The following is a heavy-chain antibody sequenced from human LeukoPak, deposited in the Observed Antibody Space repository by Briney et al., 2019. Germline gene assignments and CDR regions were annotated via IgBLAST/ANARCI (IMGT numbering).Heavy chain of an antibody. CDR1: GGSISSGDYY. CDR3: TREPPRGRGAFDI. CDR2: IYHSGST. D-gene: IGHD3-10*01. V-gene: IGHV4-30-2*01. Sequence: SETLSLTCTVSGGSISSGDYYWSWIRQPPGKGLEWIGYIYHSGSTYYNPSLKSRVTISVDRSKNQFSLKLSSVTAADTAVYYCTREPPRGRGAFDIWGQGTMATVSS. J-gene: IGHJ3*02.